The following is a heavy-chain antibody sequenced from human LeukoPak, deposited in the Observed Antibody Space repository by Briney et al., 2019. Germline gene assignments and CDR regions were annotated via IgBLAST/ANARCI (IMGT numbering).Heavy chain of an antibody. V-gene: IGHV3-30*04. D-gene: IGHD2-2*01. CDR1: GLTFSSYA. CDR3: AREYELTPIYYFDY. Sequence: GGSLRLSCAASGLTFSSYAMHWVRQAPGKGLEWVAVISYDGSNKYYADSVKGRFTISRDNSKNTLYLQMNSLRAEDTAVYYCAREYELTPIYYFDYWGQGTLVTVSS. CDR2: ISYDGSNK. J-gene: IGHJ4*02.